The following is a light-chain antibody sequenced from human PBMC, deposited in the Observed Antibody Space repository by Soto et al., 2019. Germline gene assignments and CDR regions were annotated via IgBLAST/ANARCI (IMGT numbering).Light chain of an antibody. CDR1: SSDVGAYNY. J-gene: IGLJ1*01. V-gene: IGLV2-14*01. CDR2: DVS. Sequence: QSALTQPASVSGSPGQSITISCTGTSSDVGAYNYVSWYQQHPGKAPKLMIYDVSNRPSGVSNRFSGSKSGNTASLTISGLHAEDEADYYCSSYTSRSTRVFGTGTKVTVL. CDR3: SSYTSRSTRV.